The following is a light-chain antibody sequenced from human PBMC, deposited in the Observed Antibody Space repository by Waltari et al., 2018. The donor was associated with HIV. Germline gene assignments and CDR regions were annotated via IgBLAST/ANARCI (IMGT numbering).Light chain of an antibody. CDR3: SSYGGSRNWL. J-gene: IGLJ2*01. CDR1: SSDIGNYNL. Sequence: QSALTQPASVSGSPGQSITIPCTGTSSDIGNYNLVSWYQQHPGKAPKLIIYEAIKRPSGVSDRISGSKSANTASLTISGLQAEDEADYYCSSYGGSRNWLFGGGTKLTVL. CDR2: EAI. V-gene: IGLV2-23*01.